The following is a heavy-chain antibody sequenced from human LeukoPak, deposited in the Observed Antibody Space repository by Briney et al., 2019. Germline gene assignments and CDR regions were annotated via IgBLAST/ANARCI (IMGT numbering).Heavy chain of an antibody. D-gene: IGHD2-2*01. V-gene: IGHV3-30*14. CDR1: GFTFSSYA. CDR3: ATSTPGGYCTSTSCYEPRFDY. J-gene: IGHJ4*02. Sequence: GGSLRLSCAASGFTFSSYAMHWVRQAPGKGLEWVAVISYDGSNKYYADSVKGRFTISRDNSKNTLYLQMNSLRAEDTAVYYCATSTPGGYCTSTSCYEPRFDYWGQGTLVTVSS. CDR2: ISYDGSNK.